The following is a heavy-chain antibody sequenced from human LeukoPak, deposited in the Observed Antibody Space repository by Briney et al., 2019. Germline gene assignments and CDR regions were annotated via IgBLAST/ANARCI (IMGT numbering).Heavy chain of an antibody. V-gene: IGHV4-30-2*02. D-gene: IGHD3-22*01. CDR1: GGSISSGGYS. J-gene: IGHJ4*02. Sequence: SETLSLTCAVSGGSISSGGYSWSWIRQPPGKGLEWIGYIYHSGSTYYNPSLKSRVTISVDRSKNQFSLKLSSVTAADTAVYYCAGGAHSSGYYYWGQGTLVTVSS. CDR2: IYHSGST. CDR3: AGGAHSSGYYY.